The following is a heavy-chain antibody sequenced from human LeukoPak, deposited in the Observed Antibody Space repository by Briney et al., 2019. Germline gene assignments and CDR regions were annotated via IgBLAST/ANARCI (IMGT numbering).Heavy chain of an antibody. CDR1: GGSFSGYY. CDR2: INHSGST. CDR3: ARVQIKNYYYYMDV. V-gene: IGHV4-34*01. Sequence: SETLSLTCAVYGGSFSGYYWSWIRQPPGKGLEWIGEINHSGSTNYNPSLKSRVTISVDTSKNQFSLKLSSVTAADTAVYYCARVQIKNYYYYMDVWGKGTTVTISS. J-gene: IGHJ6*03.